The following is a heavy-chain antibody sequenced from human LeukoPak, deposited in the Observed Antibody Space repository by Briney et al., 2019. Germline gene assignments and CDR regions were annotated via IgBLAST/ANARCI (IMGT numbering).Heavy chain of an antibody. Sequence: ASVKVSCKASGYTFTGYYMHWVRQAPGQGLEWMGWISAYNGNTNYAQKLQGRVTMTTDTSTSTAYMELRSLRSDDTAVYYCARWDSTRNFDCWGQGTLVTVSS. V-gene: IGHV1-18*04. CDR3: ARWDSTRNFDC. D-gene: IGHD2-2*01. CDR2: ISAYNGNT. J-gene: IGHJ4*02. CDR1: GYTFTGYY.